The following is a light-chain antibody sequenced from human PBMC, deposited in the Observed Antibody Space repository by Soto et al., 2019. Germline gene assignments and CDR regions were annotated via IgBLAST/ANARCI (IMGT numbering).Light chain of an antibody. CDR1: QSISSY. V-gene: IGKV1-39*01. Sequence: DIQMTQSPSSLSASVGDRVTITCRASQSISSYLNWYQQKPGKAPKLLIYAASSLQSGVPSRFSGSGSGTDFTLTSNSLQPEDFATYYCQQSYSTGITFGQGTRLEIK. J-gene: IGKJ5*01. CDR3: QQSYSTGIT. CDR2: AAS.